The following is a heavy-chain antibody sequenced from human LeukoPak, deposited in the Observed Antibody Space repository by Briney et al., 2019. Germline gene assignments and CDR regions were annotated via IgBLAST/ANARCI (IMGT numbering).Heavy chain of an antibody. CDR1: GFTFSSYS. CDR3: AKAPVTSCRGAYCYPFDS. Sequence: GGYLRLSCAASGFTFSSYSMSWVRPTPGKGLEWVAATSSSDAGTYHADSVRGRFTISRDNSKNTLYLQMNSLRAEDAAVYLCAKAPVTSCRGAYCYPFDSWGQGTLVTAS. V-gene: IGHV3-23*01. J-gene: IGHJ4*02. D-gene: IGHD2-21*01. CDR2: TSSSDAGT.